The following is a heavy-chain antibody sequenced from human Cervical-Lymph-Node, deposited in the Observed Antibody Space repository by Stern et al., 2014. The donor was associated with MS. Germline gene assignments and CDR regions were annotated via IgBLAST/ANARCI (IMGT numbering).Heavy chain of an antibody. D-gene: IGHD1-26*01. CDR1: GFTFSSYA. V-gene: IGHV3-30-3*01. Sequence: VQLVESGGGVVQPGRSLRLSCAASGFTFSSYAMHWVRQAPGKGLECVAVISYDGSNKYYADSVKGRFTISRDNSKNTLSLQMSSLRAEDTALYYCARVHSGTYDYWGQGALVTVSS. CDR3: ARVHSGTYDY. CDR2: ISYDGSNK. J-gene: IGHJ4*02.